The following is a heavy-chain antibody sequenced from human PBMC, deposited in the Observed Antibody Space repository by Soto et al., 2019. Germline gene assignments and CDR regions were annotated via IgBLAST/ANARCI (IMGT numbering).Heavy chain of an antibody. CDR2: IYNSGTT. D-gene: IGHD6-13*01. CDR1: GGSITRGGYY. V-gene: IGHV4-31*03. J-gene: IGHJ4*02. CDR3: ARSGVSSSWYVPLDY. Sequence: SETLSLTCTVSGGSITRGGYYWSWIRQHPGKGLEWIGYIYNSGTTYYNPSLKSRVTISVDTSKNQFSLKLSSVTAADTAVYYCARSGVSSSWYVPLDYWGQGTQVTVS.